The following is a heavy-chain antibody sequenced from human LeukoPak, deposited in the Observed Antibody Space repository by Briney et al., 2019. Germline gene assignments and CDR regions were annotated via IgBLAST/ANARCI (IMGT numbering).Heavy chain of an antibody. CDR2: ISYDGSNK. Sequence: PGGSLRLSCAASGFTFSSYGMHWVRQAPGKGLEWVAVISYDGSNKYYADSEKGRFTISRDNSKNTLYLQMNSLRAEDTAVYYCASGGQFNYWGQGTLVTVSS. J-gene: IGHJ4*02. V-gene: IGHV3-30*03. CDR3: ASGGQFNY. CDR1: GFTFSSYG. D-gene: IGHD3-16*01.